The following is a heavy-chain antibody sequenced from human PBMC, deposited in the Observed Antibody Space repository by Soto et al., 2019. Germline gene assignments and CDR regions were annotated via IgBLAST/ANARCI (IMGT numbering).Heavy chain of an antibody. V-gene: IGHV6-1*01. CDR3: ARVEGYYDFWSGPYYYYGMDV. CDR2: TYYRSKWYN. J-gene: IGHJ6*02. Sequence: SQTLSLTCAISGDSVSSNSAAWNWIRQSPSRGLEWLGRTYYRSKWYNDYAVSVKSRITISPDTSKNQFSLQLNSVTPEDTAVYYCARVEGYYDFWSGPYYYYGMDVWGQGXTVTVYS. D-gene: IGHD3-3*01. CDR1: GDSVSSNSAA.